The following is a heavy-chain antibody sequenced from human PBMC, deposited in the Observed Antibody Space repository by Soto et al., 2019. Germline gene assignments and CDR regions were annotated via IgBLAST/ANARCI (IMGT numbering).Heavy chain of an antibody. D-gene: IGHD1-1*01. CDR3: TEARTGTTADWYLDI. J-gene: IGHJ2*01. CDR1: GFTFSSSA. V-gene: IGHV3-23*01. Sequence: LRLSCAASGFTFSSSAMRWFRQAPGKVLEWASAISGSGGSTYYADSVKGGFTISSDNSKTTLYLQMNSLRAEETAVYSCTEARTGTTADWYLDIWGRGTLVTVSS. CDR2: ISGSGGST.